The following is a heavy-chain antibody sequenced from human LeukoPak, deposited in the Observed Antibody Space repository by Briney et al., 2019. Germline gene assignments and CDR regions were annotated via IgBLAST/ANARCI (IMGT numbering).Heavy chain of an antibody. CDR2: ISASGGNT. V-gene: IGHV3-23*01. D-gene: IGHD1-26*01. J-gene: IGHJ4*02. Sequence: GGALSLSCAASRFTFSSNAMSWVRQPPGKGVGWVTVISASGGNTYYADSVEGRFTISRDNSKNTLYLQLNSLRAEDTAEYYCAKHLVGARTFEYWGQGTLVTVSS. CDR1: RFTFSSNA. CDR3: AKHLVGARTFEY.